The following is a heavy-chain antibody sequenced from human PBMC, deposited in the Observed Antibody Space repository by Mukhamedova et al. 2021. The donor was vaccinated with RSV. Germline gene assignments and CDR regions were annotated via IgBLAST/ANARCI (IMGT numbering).Heavy chain of an antibody. J-gene: IGHJ4*02. Sequence: GLAWVAKINQDGNEKNYVDSVKGRFTISRDNAKNSVYLQMDSLRVEDTAVYYCASISYWGQGTLVTVSS. CDR2: INQDGNEK. V-gene: IGHV3-7*01. CDR3: ASISY. D-gene: IGHD3-3*02.